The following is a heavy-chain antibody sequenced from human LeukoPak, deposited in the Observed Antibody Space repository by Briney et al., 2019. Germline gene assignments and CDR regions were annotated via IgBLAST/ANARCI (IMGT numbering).Heavy chain of an antibody. CDR2: INGNGGRT. J-gene: IGHJ6*01. Sequence: PGGSLRLSCEASGITFSNYVMSWVRQAPGKGLEWMSVINGNGGRTYYADSVKGRFTISRDNSKNTLRLQMDTLRGDDTAMYHCWKGLWDYYGLGIMYYTMDGWREASKV. V-gene: IGHV3-23*01. CDR1: GITFSNYV. D-gene: IGHD3-10*01. CDR3: WKGLWDYYGLGIMYYTMDG.